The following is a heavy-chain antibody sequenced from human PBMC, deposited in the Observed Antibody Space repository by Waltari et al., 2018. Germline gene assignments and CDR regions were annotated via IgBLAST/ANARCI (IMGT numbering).Heavy chain of an antibody. D-gene: IGHD1-26*01. CDR3: ARGSYYFDY. J-gene: IGHJ4*02. Sequence: QVQLVESGGGVVQPGRSLRLSCAASGFTCSSYGMHWVRQAPGKGLEWVAVIWYDGSNKYYADSVKGRFTISRDNSKNTLYLQMNSLRAEDTAVYYCARGSYYFDYWGQGTLVTVSS. CDR1: GFTCSSYG. CDR2: IWYDGSNK. V-gene: IGHV3-33*01.